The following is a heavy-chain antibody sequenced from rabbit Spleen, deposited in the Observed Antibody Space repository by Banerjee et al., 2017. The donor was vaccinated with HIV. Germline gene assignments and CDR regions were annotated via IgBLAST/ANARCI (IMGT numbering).Heavy chain of an antibody. D-gene: IGHD6-1*01. J-gene: IGHJ6*01. CDR3: ARAGYAGYGYANFRDYYGMDL. CDR1: GFDFRRYY. CDR2: IDVGEGNT. V-gene: IGHV1S7*01. Sequence: QVKETGGGLVQPGGSLTLSCKASGFDFRRYYLSWVRQAPGKGLEWIGIIDVGEGNTDYASWVNGRFTISSDNAQNTVDLQMSGLTAADTATYFCARAGYAGYGYANFRDYYGMDLWGPGTLVPS.